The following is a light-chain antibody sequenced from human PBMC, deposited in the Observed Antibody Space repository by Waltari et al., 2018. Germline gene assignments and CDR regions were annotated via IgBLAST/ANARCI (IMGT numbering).Light chain of an antibody. CDR3: QQSYSTPYT. Sequence: DIQMTQSPSSLSAFVGARVTITCRASQSITNYLNWYQEKPGKAPKLLIYAASGLQGGVPSRFSGSGSGTDFTLTISSLQAEDFATYYCQQSYSTPYTFGQGTKLEIK. J-gene: IGKJ2*01. CDR1: QSITNY. CDR2: AAS. V-gene: IGKV1-39*01.